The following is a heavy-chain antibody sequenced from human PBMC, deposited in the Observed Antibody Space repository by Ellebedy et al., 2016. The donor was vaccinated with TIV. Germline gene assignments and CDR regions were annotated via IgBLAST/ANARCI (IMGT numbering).Heavy chain of an antibody. CDR2: INPLLGVA. Sequence: AASVKVSCKASGGTFSNYAIRWVRQAPGQGLEWMERINPLLGVASYAQKFQGRLTIIADTATSTDFMELSSLTYEDTAVYYCAADYGDYVAEDWGQGTLITVSS. J-gene: IGHJ4*02. V-gene: IGHV1-69*04. CDR3: AADYGDYVAED. D-gene: IGHD4-17*01. CDR1: GGTFSNYA.